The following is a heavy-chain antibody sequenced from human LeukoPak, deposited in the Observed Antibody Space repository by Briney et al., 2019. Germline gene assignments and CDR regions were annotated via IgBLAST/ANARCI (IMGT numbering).Heavy chain of an antibody. J-gene: IGHJ4*02. D-gene: IGHD6-19*01. CDR2: ISYDGSNK. V-gene: IGHV3-30*04. CDR1: GFTFSSYA. CDR3: ARGRALYSSGWYPPAY. Sequence: GGSLRLSCAASGFTFSSYAMHWVRQAPGKGLEWVAVISYDGSNKYYADSVKGRFTISRDNSKNTLYLQMNSLRAEDTAVYYCARGRALYSSGWYPPAYWGQGTLVTVSS.